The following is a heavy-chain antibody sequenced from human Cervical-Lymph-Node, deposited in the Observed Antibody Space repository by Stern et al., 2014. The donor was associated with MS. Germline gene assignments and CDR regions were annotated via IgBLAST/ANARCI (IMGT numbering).Heavy chain of an antibody. CDR3: ARGAGDNWFDP. CDR1: GG. J-gene: IGHJ5*02. Sequence: VQLVQSGADVKQPGSSVRVSCKAYGGISWLRQAPGQGLEYMGGIIRPVGPAHYTQRFQGRLTITADKSTNTTYMELFSLRSDDTAIYYCARGAGDNWFDPWGQGTLVSVSS. D-gene: IGHD3-10*01. CDR2: IIRPVGPA. V-gene: IGHV1-69*06.